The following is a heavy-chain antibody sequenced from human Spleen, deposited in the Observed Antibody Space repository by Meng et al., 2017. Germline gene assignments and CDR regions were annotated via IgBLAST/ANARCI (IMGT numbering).Heavy chain of an antibody. J-gene: IGHJ4*02. CDR3: ARKAGNCISTTCYSLDY. D-gene: IGHD2-2*01. CDR1: GYTFTSSD. V-gene: IGHV1-8*01. CDR2: MNPNSGNT. Sequence: ASVKVSCKASGYTFTSSDINWVRQATGQGLEWMGWMNPNSGNTGYAQKFQGRVTITTDESTRTVYMELTRLTSEDTAVYFCARKAGNCISTTCYSLDYWGQGTLVTVSS.